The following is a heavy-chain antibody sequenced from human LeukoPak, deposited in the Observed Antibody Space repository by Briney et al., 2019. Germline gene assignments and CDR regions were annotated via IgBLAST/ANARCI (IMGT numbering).Heavy chain of an antibody. CDR3: VSPRGFSYGYFDY. D-gene: IGHD5-18*01. J-gene: IGHJ4*02. V-gene: IGHV4-39*01. CDR2: IYYSTNT. CDR1: GGSISSSSYY. Sequence: PSETLSFTSTVAGGSISSSSYYWGWMRQPPGKGLEWIGSIYYSTNTYYNPSLKSRVTISADTSKNQFSLTLGSVSATDTAVYYCVSPRGFSYGYFDYWGQGTLVTVSS.